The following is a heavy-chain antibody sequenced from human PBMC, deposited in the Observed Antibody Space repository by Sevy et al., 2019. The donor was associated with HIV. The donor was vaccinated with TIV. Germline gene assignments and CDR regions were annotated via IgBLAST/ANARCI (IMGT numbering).Heavy chain of an antibody. CDR3: TTMMRLYGDPNFWYFDL. J-gene: IGHJ2*01. CDR1: GFTFSNVW. CDR2: IQRKSEGGTT. V-gene: IGHV3-15*01. D-gene: IGHD4-17*01. Sequence: GGSLRLSCAASGFTFSNVWTSWVRQASGKGLEWVGRIQRKSEGGTTDDAAPVKGRFSISRDESSDTLYLQMNSLKTEDTAVYYCTTMMRLYGDPNFWYFDLWGRGTLVTVSS.